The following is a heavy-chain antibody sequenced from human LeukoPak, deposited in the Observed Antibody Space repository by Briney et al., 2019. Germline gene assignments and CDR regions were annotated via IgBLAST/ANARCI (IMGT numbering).Heavy chain of an antibody. Sequence: PGGSLRLSCAASGFTFSDHYMDWVRQAPGKGLEWVGRTRNKANSYTTEYAASVKGRFTISRDDSKNSLYLQMNSLKTGDTAVYYCARTLTAYCSGGSCYSYYFDYWGQGTLVTVSS. J-gene: IGHJ4*02. D-gene: IGHD2-15*01. CDR3: ARTLTAYCSGGSCYSYYFDY. V-gene: IGHV3-72*01. CDR2: TRNKANSYTT. CDR1: GFTFSDHY.